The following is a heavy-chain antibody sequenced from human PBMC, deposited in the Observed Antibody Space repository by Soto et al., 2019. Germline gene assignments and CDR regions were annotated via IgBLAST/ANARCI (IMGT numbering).Heavy chain of an antibody. D-gene: IGHD6-13*01. CDR2: ISESGGST. J-gene: IGHJ5*02. CDR3: AKDLAAVAHNWSDP. Sequence: GGSLRLSCAASGFTFTSTAMSWARQAPGKGLEWVSAISESGGSTDYADSVKGRFTISRDNPKNTLYLQMNSLRAEDTVVYFCAKDLAAVAHNWSDPWGQGTLVNVFS. CDR1: GFTFTSTA. V-gene: IGHV3-23*01.